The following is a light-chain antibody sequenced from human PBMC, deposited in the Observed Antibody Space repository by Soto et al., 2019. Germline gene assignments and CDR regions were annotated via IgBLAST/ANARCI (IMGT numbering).Light chain of an antibody. V-gene: IGKV3-15*01. CDR2: GAS. Sequence: DIVMTQSPDTLSVSPGERATLSCRASQSVSSNLAWYQQRPGQAPRLLISGASTRATGIPARFSGSGSGTEFTLTVSRLQSEDFALYYCQQYNNWPFTCGPGTKVDI. J-gene: IGKJ3*01. CDR1: QSVSSN. CDR3: QQYNNWPFT.